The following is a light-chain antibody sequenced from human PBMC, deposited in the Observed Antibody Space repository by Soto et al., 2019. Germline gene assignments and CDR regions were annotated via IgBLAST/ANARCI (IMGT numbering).Light chain of an antibody. Sequence: EIVMTQSPATLSVSPGEGATLSCRASQSVSSKLAWYQQKPGQAPRLLIYGASTRATGIPARFSGSGSGTEFTLIISSLQSEDFEVYYCQQYGSSPWTFAQGTKVDIK. CDR2: GAS. J-gene: IGKJ1*01. V-gene: IGKV3-15*01. CDR3: QQYGSSPWT. CDR1: QSVSSK.